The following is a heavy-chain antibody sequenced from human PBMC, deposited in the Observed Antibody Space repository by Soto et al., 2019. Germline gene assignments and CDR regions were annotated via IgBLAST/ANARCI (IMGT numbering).Heavy chain of an antibody. D-gene: IGHD3-3*01. Sequence: EVQLVESGGGLVQPGGSLRLSCAASGFTVSSFYMTWVRQAPGKGLQWVAVISSGGSTYYADSVKGRFTISRDNSKNTLYLEMNSLRAEDTAVYYCARDTFGGAYDFLHGGQGNLVTVSS. CDR1: GFTVSSFY. V-gene: IGHV3-66*01. J-gene: IGHJ4*02. CDR2: ISSGGST. CDR3: ARDTFGGAYDFLH.